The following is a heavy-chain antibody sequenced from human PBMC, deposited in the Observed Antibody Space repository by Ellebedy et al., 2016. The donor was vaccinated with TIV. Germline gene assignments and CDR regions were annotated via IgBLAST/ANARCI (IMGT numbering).Heavy chain of an antibody. J-gene: IGHJ4*02. Sequence: MPSETLSLTCTVSGGSISSYYWSWIRQPPGKGLEWIGYIYYSWSTNYNPSLKSRVTISVDTSKNQFSLKLSSVTAADTAVYYCASVERFGELSRWGQGTLVTVSS. CDR3: ASVERFGELSR. CDR1: GGSISSYY. D-gene: IGHD3-10*01. CDR2: IYYSWST. V-gene: IGHV4-59*12.